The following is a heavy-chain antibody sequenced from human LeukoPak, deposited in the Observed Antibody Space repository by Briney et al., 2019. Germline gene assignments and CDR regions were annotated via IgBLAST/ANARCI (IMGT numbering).Heavy chain of an antibody. CDR2: INTYTGNP. CDR3: ARWDYDSSGYALYYFDY. J-gene: IGHJ4*02. Sequence: ASVKVSCKASGYTFTSYGISWARQAPGQGLEWMGWINTYTGNPTYAQGFTGRFVFSLDTSVSTAYLQISSLKAEDTAVYYCARWDYDSSGYALYYFDYWGQGTLVTVSS. V-gene: IGHV7-4-1*02. D-gene: IGHD3-22*01. CDR1: GYTFTSYG.